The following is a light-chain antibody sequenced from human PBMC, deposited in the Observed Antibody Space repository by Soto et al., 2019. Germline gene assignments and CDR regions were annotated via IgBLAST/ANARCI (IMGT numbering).Light chain of an antibody. CDR1: QSVGSN. J-gene: IGKJ1*01. V-gene: IGKV3-15*01. CDR3: LQYNNWPRT. Sequence: EIMMTQSPATLSVSPGERATLSCRASQSVGSNLAWYQQKPGQAPRLLINSASSRAAGIPARFSGSGSGTEFTLTISSLQSEDFAVYYCLQYNNWPRTFGQGTKVDVK. CDR2: SAS.